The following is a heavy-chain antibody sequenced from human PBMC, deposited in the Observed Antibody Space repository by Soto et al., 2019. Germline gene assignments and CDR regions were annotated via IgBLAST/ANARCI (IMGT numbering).Heavy chain of an antibody. J-gene: IGHJ4*02. Sequence: QVQLQESGPGLVKPSQTLSLTCTVSGGSISSGGYYWSWIRQHPGKGLEWIGSIYYSGSTYYNPSPXRXXNISVDTSKNQFSLKLSSVTAADTAVYYCARGVLHWGQGTLVTVSS. V-gene: IGHV4-31*03. CDR1: GGSISSGGYY. CDR2: IYYSGST. D-gene: IGHD3-16*01. CDR3: ARGVLH.